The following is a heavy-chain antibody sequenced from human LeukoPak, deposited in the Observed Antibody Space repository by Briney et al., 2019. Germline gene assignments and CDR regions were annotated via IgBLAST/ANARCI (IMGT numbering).Heavy chain of an antibody. CDR2: IYYSGST. V-gene: IGHV4-39*01. CDR3: ARRFRSGYFDY. D-gene: IGHD6-19*01. CDR1: GGSISSSSYY. Sequence: KTSETLSLTCTVSGGSISSSSYYWGWLRQPPGKGLEWIGSIYYSGSTYYNPSLKSRVTISVDTSKNQFSLKLSSVTAADTAVYYCARRFRSGYFDYWGQGTLVTVSS. J-gene: IGHJ4*02.